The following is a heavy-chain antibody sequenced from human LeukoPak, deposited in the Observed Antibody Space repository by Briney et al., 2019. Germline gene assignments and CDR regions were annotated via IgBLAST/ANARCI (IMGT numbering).Heavy chain of an antibody. Sequence: SETLSLTCTVCGASISNRSNYWGWIRQPPGKGLEWIGSIYYSGSTYFNPSLQSRVTLSVDTSNSQFFLKLNSVTAADTAVYYCVRDFGDYARQYYYGMDGWGRGTTVTVSS. CDR3: VRDFGDYARQYYYGMDG. D-gene: IGHD4-17*01. V-gene: IGHV4-39*01. CDR1: GASISNRSNY. CDR2: IYYSGST. J-gene: IGHJ6*02.